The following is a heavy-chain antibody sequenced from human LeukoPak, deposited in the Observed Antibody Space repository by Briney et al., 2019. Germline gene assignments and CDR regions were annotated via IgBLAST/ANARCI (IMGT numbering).Heavy chain of an antibody. V-gene: IGHV3-20*01. CDR2: INWNGASI. J-gene: IGHJ4*02. CDR3: ARGYCSGNSCFFFDY. CDR1: GFTFDDYG. Sequence: PGGSLRLSCVASGFTFDDYGMSWVRQAPGKGLEWVSGINWNGASIGYADSVKGRFTISRDSAKNSLYLQMNSLRAEDTALYDCARGYCSGNSCFFFDYWGQGTLVTVSS. D-gene: IGHD2-15*01.